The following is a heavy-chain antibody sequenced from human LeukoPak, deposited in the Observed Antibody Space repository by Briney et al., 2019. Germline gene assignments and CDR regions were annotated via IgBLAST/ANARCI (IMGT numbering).Heavy chain of an antibody. D-gene: IGHD1-26*01. CDR1: GFSLSTSGIC. CDR2: IDWDDDK. CDR3: ARIGGNWFDP. V-gene: IGHV2-70*11. J-gene: IGHJ5*02. Sequence: SGPALVKPTQTLTLTCTFSGFSLSTSGICVSWIHHPPGKALVWLARIDWDDDKYYSTSLKTRLTISKDTSKNQVVLTMTNMDPVDTAAYYCARIGGNWFDPWGQGTLVTVSS.